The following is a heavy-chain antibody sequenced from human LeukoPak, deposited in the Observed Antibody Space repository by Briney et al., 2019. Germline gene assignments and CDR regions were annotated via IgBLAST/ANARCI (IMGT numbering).Heavy chain of an antibody. CDR1: GYTFTSYG. CDR3: AGVEGIQLWSKKYYFDY. J-gene: IGHJ4*02. CDR2: ISAYNGNT. D-gene: IGHD5-18*01. V-gene: IGHV1-18*01. Sequence: GASVKVSCKASGYTFTSYGISWVRQALGQGLEWMGWISAYNGNTNYAQKLQGRVTMTTDTSTSTAYMELRSLRSDDTAVYYCAGVEGIQLWSKKYYFDYWGQGTLVTVSS.